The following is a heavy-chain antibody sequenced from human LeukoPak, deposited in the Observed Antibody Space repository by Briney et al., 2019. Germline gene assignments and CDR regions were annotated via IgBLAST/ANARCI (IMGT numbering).Heavy chain of an antibody. D-gene: IGHD3-22*01. CDR1: GGSIGYYY. CDR3: SSFDSSGSHAFDM. Sequence: SETLSLTCTVSGGSIGYYYWNWIRQPPGKGLEWIGYIYYSESTNYNPSLKSRVTISVDTSKNQFSLKLSSVTAADTAVYYCSSFDSSGSHAFDMWGQGTMVTVSS. V-gene: IGHV4-59*01. J-gene: IGHJ3*02. CDR2: IYYSEST.